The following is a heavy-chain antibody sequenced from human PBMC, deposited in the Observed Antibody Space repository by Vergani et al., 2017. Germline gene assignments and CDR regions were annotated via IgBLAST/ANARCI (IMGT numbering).Heavy chain of an antibody. D-gene: IGHD2-2*02. J-gene: IGHJ6*03. CDR3: AKDPGGRYCSSTSCYTRYYYYMDV. Sequence: EVQLLESGGGLVQPGGSLRLSCAASGFTFSSYAMSWVRQAPGKGLEWVSAISGSGGSTYYADSVKGRFTISRDNSKNTLYLQMNSLRAEDTAVYYCAKDPGGRYCSSTSCYTRYYYYMDVWGK. CDR2: ISGSGGST. V-gene: IGHV3-23*01. CDR1: GFTFSSYA.